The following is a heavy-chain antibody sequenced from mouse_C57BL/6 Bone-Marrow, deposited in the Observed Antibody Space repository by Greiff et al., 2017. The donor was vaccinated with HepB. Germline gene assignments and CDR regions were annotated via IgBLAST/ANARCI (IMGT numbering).Heavy chain of an antibody. J-gene: IGHJ3*01. V-gene: IGHV1-63*01. D-gene: IGHD1-1*01. Sequence: VQLQQSGAELVRPGTSVKMSCKASGYTFTNYWIGWAKQRPGHGLEWIGDIYPGGGYTNYNEKFKGKATLTVDTSSSTAYMQLSSLTSEDSAVYYCARNYYGSSYAYWGQGTLVTVSA. CDR2: IYPGGGYT. CDR1: GYTFTNYW. CDR3: ARNYYGSSYAY.